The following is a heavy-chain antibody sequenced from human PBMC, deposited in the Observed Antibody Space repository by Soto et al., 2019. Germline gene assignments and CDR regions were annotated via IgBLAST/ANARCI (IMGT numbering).Heavy chain of an antibody. Sequence: QVQLVQSGAEVKKPGSSVKVSCKASGGTFSSYAISWVRQAPGQGLEWMGGIIPIFGTANYAQKFQGRVTITADESTSIAYMELSSLRSEDTAVYYCARNEWLGGRNWFDPWGQGTLVTVSS. CDR3: ARNEWLGGRNWFDP. J-gene: IGHJ5*02. D-gene: IGHD3-3*01. CDR1: GGTFSSYA. V-gene: IGHV1-69*01. CDR2: IIPIFGTA.